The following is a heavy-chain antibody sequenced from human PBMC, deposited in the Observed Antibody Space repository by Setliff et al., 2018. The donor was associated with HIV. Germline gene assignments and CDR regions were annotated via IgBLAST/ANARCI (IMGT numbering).Heavy chain of an antibody. CDR3: ARVGFCGWCLDY. D-gene: IGHD6-19*01. V-gene: IGHV3-7*03. J-gene: IGHJ4*02. CDR1: GFTFSNYW. CDR2: IKKDGSEK. Sequence: RGSLRLSCAASGFTFSNYWMSWVRQAPGKGLEWVANIKKDGSEKYYVDFVKGRFTISRDNAKNSLYLQMNSLRAEDTAVYYCARVGFCGWCLDYWGQGTVVTVSS.